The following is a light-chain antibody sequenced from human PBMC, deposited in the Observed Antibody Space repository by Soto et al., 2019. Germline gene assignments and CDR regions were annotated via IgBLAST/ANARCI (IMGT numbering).Light chain of an antibody. J-gene: IGKJ5*01. CDR2: DAS. CDR1: QSVGSS. V-gene: IGKV3-11*01. Sequence: EIVLTQSPATLSLLPGERATLSCRASQSVGSSLAWYQYRPGQAPRLLLYDASSRATGIPARFSGSGSGTDFTLTISSLEPEDFAVYYCQQRYNWITFGQGTRLEIE. CDR3: QQRYNWIT.